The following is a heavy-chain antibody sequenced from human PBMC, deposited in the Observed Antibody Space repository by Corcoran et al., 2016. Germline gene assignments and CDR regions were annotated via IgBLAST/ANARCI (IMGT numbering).Heavy chain of an antibody. V-gene: IGHV4-39*01. Sequence: QLHLQKLGPGLVKPSETLSLPCTVSGGSISSSSYYWCGIRQLTGKGLEGIGSIYYSGSTYYNPSLKSRVTISVDTSKNQFSLKLSSVTAADTAVYYCARHVQQLPSPFDYWGQGTLVTVSS. CDR3: ARHVQQLPSPFDY. D-gene: IGHD6-13*01. CDR1: GGSISSSSYY. J-gene: IGHJ4*02. CDR2: IYYSGST.